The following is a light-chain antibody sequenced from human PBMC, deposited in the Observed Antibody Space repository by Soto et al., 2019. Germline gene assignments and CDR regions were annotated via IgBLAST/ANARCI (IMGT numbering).Light chain of an antibody. CDR2: EVT. J-gene: IGLJ1*01. Sequence: QSALTQPPSASGSPGQSLTISCTGTSSDVGFYNFVSWYQQRPGKAPKLVIYEVTKRPSGVPDRFSGSKSGSTASLTVSGLQADDEADYYCASYAGTRLFVFGSGTQVPVL. CDR1: SSDVGFYNF. CDR3: ASYAGTRLFV. V-gene: IGLV2-8*01.